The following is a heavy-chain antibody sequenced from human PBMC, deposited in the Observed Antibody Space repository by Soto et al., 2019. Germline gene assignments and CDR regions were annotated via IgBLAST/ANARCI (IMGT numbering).Heavy chain of an antibody. V-gene: IGHV1-18*01. CDR2: ISAYNGNT. D-gene: IGHD2-2*01. CDR3: ARVYCSSTSCYHETDFDY. J-gene: IGHJ4*02. Sequence: ASVKVSCTASGYTFTSYGISWVRQAPGQGLEWMGWISAYNGNTNYAQKLQGRVTMTTDTSTSTAYMELRSLRSDDTAVYYCARVYCSSTSCYHETDFDYWGQGTLVTVSS. CDR1: GYTFTSYG.